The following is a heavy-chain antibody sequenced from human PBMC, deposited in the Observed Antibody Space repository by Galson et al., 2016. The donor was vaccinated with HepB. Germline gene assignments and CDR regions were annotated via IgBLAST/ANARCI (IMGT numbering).Heavy chain of an antibody. CDR1: GYTFTGYY. CDR3: VKESSWSYGWHFDY. CDR2: INPNTGAT. V-gene: IGHV1-2*06. D-gene: IGHD1-26*01. J-gene: IGHJ4*02. Sequence: SVKVSCKASGYTFTGYYMHWVRQAPGQGLQWVGRINPNTGATNYAQNFQGRVTMTRDTSISTAYMELTGLRSDDTAVYYCVKESSWSYGWHFDYWGQGTLVTVSS.